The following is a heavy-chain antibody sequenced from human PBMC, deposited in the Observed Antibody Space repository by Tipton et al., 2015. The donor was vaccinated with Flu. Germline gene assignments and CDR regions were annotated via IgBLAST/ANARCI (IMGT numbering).Heavy chain of an antibody. D-gene: IGHD6-19*01. CDR3: ARTPGVAVAGTEFDY. V-gene: IGHV4-38-2*02. CDR2: IYHSGST. J-gene: IGHJ4*02. CDR1: GYSISSGYY. Sequence: TLSLTCTVSGYSISSGYYWGWIRQPPGKGLEWIGSIYHSGSTYYNPSLKSRVTISVDTSKNQFSLKLSSVTAADTAVYYCARTPGVAVAGTEFDYWGQGTLVTVSS.